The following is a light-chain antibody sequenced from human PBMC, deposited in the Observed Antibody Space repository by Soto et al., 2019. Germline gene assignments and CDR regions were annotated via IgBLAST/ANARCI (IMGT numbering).Light chain of an antibody. J-gene: IGKJ1*01. Sequence: EIVLTQSPGTLSLSPGERATLSCRASQSVGSPYLAWYQHKRGQAPRLLIYGTSSRATGIPDRFSGSGSGTDFTLTIRRLDPEDFAVYYCQQYSSSFPTFGQGTKVDIK. CDR2: GTS. V-gene: IGKV3-20*01. CDR1: QSVGSPY. CDR3: QQYSSSFPT.